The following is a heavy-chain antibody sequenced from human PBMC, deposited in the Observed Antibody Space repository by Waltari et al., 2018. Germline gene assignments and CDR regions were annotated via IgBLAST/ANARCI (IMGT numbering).Heavy chain of an antibody. Sequence: EMLLLESGGALVQPGGSLRLSWAATGFPFCTYTMNWFRQAPGQGLEWVAVLTASGLMDYGDSVKGRFIISRDNSKNTLYLEMYRLRVEDTARYYCAKDEGARLAPTFGMDAWGQGTTVIVSS. D-gene: IGHD6-6*01. CDR1: GFPFCTYT. V-gene: IGHV3-23*01. J-gene: IGHJ6*02. CDR3: AKDEGARLAPTFGMDA. CDR2: LTASGLM.